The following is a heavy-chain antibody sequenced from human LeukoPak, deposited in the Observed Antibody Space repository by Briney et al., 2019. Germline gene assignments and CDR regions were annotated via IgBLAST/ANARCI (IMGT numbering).Heavy chain of an antibody. CDR3: GKEVERHFDLKY. Sequence: GGSLRLSCAASEFTFSSYSMNWVRQAPGKGLEWVSAFSGGGDSYYADSVKGRFTISRDNSKKILYLQMNSLRAEDTAVYYCGKEVERHFDLKYWGQGTLVTVSS. V-gene: IGHV3-23*01. CDR1: EFTFSSYS. CDR2: FSGGGDS. J-gene: IGHJ4*02.